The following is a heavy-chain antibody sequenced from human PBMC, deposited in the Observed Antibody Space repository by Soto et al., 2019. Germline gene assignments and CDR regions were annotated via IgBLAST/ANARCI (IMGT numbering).Heavy chain of an antibody. CDR3: ARDSEQTRGGGSTCLKNWFDP. V-gene: IGHV1-46*01. J-gene: IGHJ5*02. CDR2: INPSGGST. D-gene: IGHD2-2*01. Sequence: ASVKVSCKASGYTFSSYYMHWVRQAPGQGLEWMGIINPSGGSTRYAQKFQGRVTMTRDTSTSTVYMDLSSLRSEDTAVYFCARDSEQTRGGGSTCLKNWFDPWGQGTLVTVSS. CDR1: GYTFSSYY.